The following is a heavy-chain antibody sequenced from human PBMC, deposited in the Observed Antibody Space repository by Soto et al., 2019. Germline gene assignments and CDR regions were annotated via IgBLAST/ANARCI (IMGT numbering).Heavy chain of an antibody. CDR3: ARGDKARDGSDL. CDR1: GCRFSDYG. CDR2: ISYDGSYE. Sequence: QVRLEESGGGVVQPGGSLRLSCAASGCRFSDYGMHWVRQAPGKGLEWVAVISYDGSYEYYADSVKGRFTISRDNSKNTVFLQMTSVREEDTAVFYCARGDKARDGSDLWGLGTLVTVSS. D-gene: IGHD5-12*01. J-gene: IGHJ4*02. V-gene: IGHV3-30*03.